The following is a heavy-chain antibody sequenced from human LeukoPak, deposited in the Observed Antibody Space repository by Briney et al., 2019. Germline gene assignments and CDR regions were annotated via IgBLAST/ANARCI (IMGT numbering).Heavy chain of an antibody. CDR2: ISAYNGNT. CDR3: ARDGGYYYGSGSLAAFDI. V-gene: IGHV1-18*01. D-gene: IGHD3-10*01. CDR1: GYTFTSYG. J-gene: IGHJ3*02. Sequence: GASVKVSCKASGYTFTSYGISWVRQAPGQGLEWMGWISAYNGNTNYAQKLQGRVTITTDTSTSTAYMELGSLRSDDTAVYYCARDGGYYYGSGSLAAFDIWGQGTMVTVSS.